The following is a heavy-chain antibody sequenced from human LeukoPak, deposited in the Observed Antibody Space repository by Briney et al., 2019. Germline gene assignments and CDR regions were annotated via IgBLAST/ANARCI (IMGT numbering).Heavy chain of an antibody. CDR1: GFTFSSYG. D-gene: IGHD3-22*01. CDR3: AKGGRYYYDSSGYHQLGY. V-gene: IGHV3-33*06. Sequence: GGSLRLSCAASGFTFSSYGMHWVRQAPGKGLEWVAVIWYDGSNKYYADSVKGRFTISRDNYKNTLYLQMNSLRAEDTAVYYCAKGGRYYYDSSGYHQLGYWGQGTLVTVSS. J-gene: IGHJ4*02. CDR2: IWYDGSNK.